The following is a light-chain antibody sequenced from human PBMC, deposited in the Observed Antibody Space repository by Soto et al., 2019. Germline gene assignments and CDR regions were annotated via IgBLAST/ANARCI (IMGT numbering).Light chain of an antibody. Sequence: QAVLTQPPSASGTPGQRVTISCSESSSNIGSNYVYWYQQLPGTAPKLLIYRNNQRPSGVPDRFSGSKSGTSASLAISGLRSEDEADYYCAAWDDSLSGNYVFGTGTKLTVL. V-gene: IGLV1-47*01. CDR1: SSNIGSNY. CDR2: RNN. J-gene: IGLJ1*01. CDR3: AAWDDSLSGNYV.